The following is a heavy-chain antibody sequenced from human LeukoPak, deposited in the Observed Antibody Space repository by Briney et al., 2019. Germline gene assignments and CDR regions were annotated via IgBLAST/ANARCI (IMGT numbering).Heavy chain of an antibody. V-gene: IGHV7-4-1*02. CDR1: GYTFTSYA. D-gene: IGHD6-13*01. CDR3: ARGHSRPHETSYYFDY. CDR2: INTNTGNP. J-gene: IGHJ4*02. Sequence: GASVKVSCKASGYTFTSYAMNWVRQAPGQGLEWMGWINTNTGNPTYAQGFTGRFVFSLDTSVSTAYLQISSLKAEDTAVYYCARGHSRPHETSYYFDYWGQGTLVTVSS.